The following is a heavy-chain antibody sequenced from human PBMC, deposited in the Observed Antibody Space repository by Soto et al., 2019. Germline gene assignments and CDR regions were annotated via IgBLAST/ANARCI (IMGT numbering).Heavy chain of an antibody. Sequence: QLQLQESGPGLVKPSETLSLTCTVSGGSISSSSYYWGWIRQPPGKGLEWIGSIYYSGSTYYNPSLKSRVTIPVNTSKNQFSLKLSTVTAADTAVYYCARHVPDWSGYYSTNYYMDVWGKGTTVTVSS. CDR3: ARHVPDWSGYYSTNYYMDV. CDR2: IYYSGST. D-gene: IGHD3-3*01. J-gene: IGHJ6*03. V-gene: IGHV4-39*01. CDR1: GGSISSSSYY.